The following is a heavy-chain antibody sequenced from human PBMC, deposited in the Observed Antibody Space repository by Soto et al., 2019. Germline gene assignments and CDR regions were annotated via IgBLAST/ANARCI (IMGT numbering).Heavy chain of an antibody. V-gene: IGHV4-34*01. D-gene: IGHD3-10*01. Sequence: QVQLQQWGAGLLKPSETLSLTCAVYGGSFSGYYWSWIRPPPGRGLEWSGEINHSGSTNYNPSLKSRVTMSVETSKQQVSMKLSSVTAADTAVYYCASGGRWISYYSYYYMDVWGKGTTVTVSS. CDR3: ASGGRWISYYSYYYMDV. CDR2: INHSGST. CDR1: GGSFSGYY. J-gene: IGHJ6*03.